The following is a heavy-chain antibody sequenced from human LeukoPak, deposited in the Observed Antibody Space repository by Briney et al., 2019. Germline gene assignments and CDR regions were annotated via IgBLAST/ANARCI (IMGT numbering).Heavy chain of an antibody. CDR2: INSDGSST. CDR3: ARGPPYDFWSGYRDFDY. J-gene: IGHJ4*02. V-gene: IGHV3-74*01. D-gene: IGHD3-3*01. Sequence: GGSLRLSCAASGFTFSSYWMHWVRQAPGKGLVGVSRINSDGSSTSYADSVKGRFTISRDNAKNTLYLQMNSLRAEDTAVYYCARGPPYDFWSGYRDFDYWGQGTLVTVSS. CDR1: GFTFSSYW.